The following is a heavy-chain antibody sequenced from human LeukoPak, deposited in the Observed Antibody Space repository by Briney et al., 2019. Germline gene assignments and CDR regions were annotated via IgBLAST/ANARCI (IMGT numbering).Heavy chain of an antibody. J-gene: IGHJ4*02. CDR1: GFTFGSYW. Sequence: GGSLRLSCAASGFTFGSYWMHWVRQAPGKGLVWVSRINSDGSSTSYADSVKGRFTISRDNAKNTLYLQMNSLRAEDTAVYYCARDRGYYDSSGYYSGDYWGQGTLVTVSS. CDR3: ARDRGYYDSSGYYSGDY. V-gene: IGHV3-74*01. D-gene: IGHD3-22*01. CDR2: INSDGSST.